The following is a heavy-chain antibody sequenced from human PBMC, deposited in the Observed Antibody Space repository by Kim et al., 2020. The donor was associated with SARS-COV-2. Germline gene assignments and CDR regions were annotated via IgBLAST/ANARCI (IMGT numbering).Heavy chain of an antibody. V-gene: IGHV4-34*01. Sequence: SETLSLTCAVYGGSFSGYYWSWIRQPPGKGLEWIGEINHSGSTNYNPSLKSRVTISVDTSKNQFSLKLSSVTAADTAVYYCARRWLTLYSSSWGGLFDYWGQGTLVTVSS. CDR2: INHSGST. CDR1: GGSFSGYY. CDR3: ARRWLTLYSSSWGGLFDY. D-gene: IGHD6-6*01. J-gene: IGHJ4*02.